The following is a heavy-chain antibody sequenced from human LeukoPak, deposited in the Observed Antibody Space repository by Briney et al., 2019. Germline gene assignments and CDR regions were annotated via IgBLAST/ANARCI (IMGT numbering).Heavy chain of an antibody. CDR1: GGSIYSYY. V-gene: IGHV4-59*12. D-gene: IGHD3-9*01. CDR3: AGLDGPHPGV. Sequence: PSETLSLTCSVSGGSIYSYYGSWIRQPPGKGLEWIGYIYYTGSTNYNPSLKSRVTMSVDTSKNQFSLNLSSVTAADTAVYYCAGLDGPHPGVWGQGTTVTVFS. CDR2: IYYTGST. J-gene: IGHJ6*02.